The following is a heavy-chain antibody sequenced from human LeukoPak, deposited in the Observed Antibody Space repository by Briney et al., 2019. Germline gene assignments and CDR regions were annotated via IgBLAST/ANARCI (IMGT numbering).Heavy chain of an antibody. D-gene: IGHD1-1*01. CDR2: IGTASDT. CDR3: ARGPPRGKYYYMDV. CDR1: GFTFSSFD. Sequence: GGSLRFSCAASGFTFSSFDMHWVRQPTGQGVEWVSTIGTASDTYYPGSVEGRFTLSRDNAKNSLYLQMNSLTAGDTAVYYCARGPPRGKYYYMDVWGKGTTVTVSS. J-gene: IGHJ6*03. V-gene: IGHV3-13*01.